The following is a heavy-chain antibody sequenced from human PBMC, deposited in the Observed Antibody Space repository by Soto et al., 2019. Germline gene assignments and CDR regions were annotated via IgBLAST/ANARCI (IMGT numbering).Heavy chain of an antibody. CDR1: GGSISSYY. CDR2: IYYSGST. Sequence: SETLSLTCTVSGGSISSYYWSWIRQPPGKGLEWIGYIYYSGSTNYNPSLRSRVTISVDTSRNQFSLKLSSVTAADTAVYYCARDTSSGWPDYWGQGTLVTVS. CDR3: ARDTSSGWPDY. J-gene: IGHJ4*02. D-gene: IGHD6-19*01. V-gene: IGHV4-59*01.